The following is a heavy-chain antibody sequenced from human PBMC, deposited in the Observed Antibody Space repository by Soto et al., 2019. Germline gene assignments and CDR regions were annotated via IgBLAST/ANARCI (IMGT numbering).Heavy chain of an antibody. V-gene: IGHV1-46*01. Sequence: ASVKVSCKASGYTFTSYYMHWVRQAPGQGLEWMGIINPSGGSTSYAQKFQGRVTMTRDTSTSTVYMELSSLRSEDTAVYYCARESGGRVVLEYSSPSNWFAPWGQGTLVTVSS. CDR1: GYTFTSYY. CDR3: ARESGGRVVLEYSSPSNWFAP. J-gene: IGHJ5*02. CDR2: INPSGGST. D-gene: IGHD6-6*01.